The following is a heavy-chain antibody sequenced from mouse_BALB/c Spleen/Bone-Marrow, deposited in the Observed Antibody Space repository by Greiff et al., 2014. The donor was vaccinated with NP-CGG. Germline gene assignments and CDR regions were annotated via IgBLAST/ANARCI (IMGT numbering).Heavy chain of an antibody. D-gene: IGHD1-1*01. Sequence: VHLVESGPSLVQPSQSLSITCTVSGFSLTSYGVHWVRQSPGKGLEWLGVLWRGGSTDYNAAFMSRLSITKDNSKSQVFFKMNSLQADDTAIYYCAKNIGYYYGSSYYAMDYWGQGTSVTVSS. CDR2: LWRGGST. CDR3: AKNIGYYYGSSYYAMDY. V-gene: IGHV2-5-1*01. J-gene: IGHJ4*01. CDR1: GFSLTSYG.